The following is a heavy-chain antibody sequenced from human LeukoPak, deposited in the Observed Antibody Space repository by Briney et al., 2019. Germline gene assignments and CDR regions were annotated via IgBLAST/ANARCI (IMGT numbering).Heavy chain of an antibody. J-gene: IGHJ3*02. Sequence: SETLSLTCTVSGGSISSSSYYWGWIRQPPGKGLEWIGYIYYSGSTYYNPSLKSRVTISVDTSKNQFSLKLSSVTAADTAVYYCARGDDYYDSSGETAFDIWGQGTMVTVSS. CDR1: GGSISSSSYY. V-gene: IGHV4-30-4*08. CDR2: IYYSGST. D-gene: IGHD3-22*01. CDR3: ARGDDYYDSSGETAFDI.